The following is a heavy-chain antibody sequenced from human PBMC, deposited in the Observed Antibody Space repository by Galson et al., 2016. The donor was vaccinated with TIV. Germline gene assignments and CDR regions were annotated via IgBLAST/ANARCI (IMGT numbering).Heavy chain of an antibody. V-gene: IGHV3-7*01. Sequence: SLRLSCAASGFTFSAYWMNWVRQVPGKGLEWLTKINEDGSEIYYVESVRGRFTISRDNAKNLLYLEMNGLRDEDTAVYYCARSFDYWGQGILVTVSS. CDR3: ARSFDY. CDR1: GFTFSAYW. CDR2: INEDGSEI. J-gene: IGHJ4*02.